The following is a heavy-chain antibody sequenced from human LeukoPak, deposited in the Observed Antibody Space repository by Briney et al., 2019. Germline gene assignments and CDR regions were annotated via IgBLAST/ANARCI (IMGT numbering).Heavy chain of an antibody. D-gene: IGHD3-22*01. CDR1: GFTFSSYE. J-gene: IGHJ4*02. CDR3: ARRGYDGSGYGFDY. V-gene: IGHV3-48*03. CDR2: ISSSGSTI. Sequence: PGGSLRLSCAASGFTFSSYEMNWVRQAPGKGLEWVSYISSSGSTIYYADSVKGRFTISRDNAKNTLYLQMNSLRAENTAVYYCARRGYDGSGYGFDYWGQGTLVTVSS.